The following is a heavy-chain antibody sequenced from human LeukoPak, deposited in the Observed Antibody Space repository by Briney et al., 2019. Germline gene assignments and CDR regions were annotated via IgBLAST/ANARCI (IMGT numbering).Heavy chain of an antibody. D-gene: IGHD3-16*01. J-gene: IGHJ4*02. CDR1: GFTVSSNY. Sequence: GGSLRLSCAASGFTVSSNYMSWVRQAPGKGLEWVSVIYSGGGTYYADSVKGRFTISRDNSKNTLYLQMNSLRAEDTAVYYCASSDPFAGGNSDYFDYWGQGTLVTVSS. CDR2: IYSGGGT. V-gene: IGHV3-66*01. CDR3: ASSDPFAGGNSDYFDY.